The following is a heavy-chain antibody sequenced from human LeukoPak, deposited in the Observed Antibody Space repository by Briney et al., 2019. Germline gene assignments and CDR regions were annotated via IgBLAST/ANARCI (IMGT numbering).Heavy chain of an antibody. CDR2: IYPGDSDT. CDR1: GYSFTSYW. V-gene: IGHV5-51*01. Sequence: GEALKISFKGSGYSFTSYWIGWVRPMPGKGLEWMGIIYPGDSDTRYSPSFQDQVTFSADKSISTAYLQWSSLKASDTAMYYCARHLGTAMVSPLGYWGQGTLVTVSS. D-gene: IGHD5-18*01. CDR3: ARHLGTAMVSPLGY. J-gene: IGHJ4*02.